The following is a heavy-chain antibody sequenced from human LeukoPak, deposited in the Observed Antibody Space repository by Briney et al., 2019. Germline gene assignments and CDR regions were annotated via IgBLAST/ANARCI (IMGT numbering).Heavy chain of an antibody. J-gene: IGHJ4*02. V-gene: IGHV3-23*01. Sequence: PGGSLRLSCAASGFTFSSYSMNWVRQAPGKGLEWVSGIGGRGITTNYADSARGRFTISRDNSKNTLYLQMNSLRAEDTAVYYCAKYKAAAGEYYFDYWGQGTLVTVSS. CDR2: IGGRGITT. CDR3: AKYKAAAGEYYFDY. D-gene: IGHD6-13*01. CDR1: GFTFSSYS.